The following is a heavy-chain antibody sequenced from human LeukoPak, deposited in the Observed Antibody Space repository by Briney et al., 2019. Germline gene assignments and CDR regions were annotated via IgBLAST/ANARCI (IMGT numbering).Heavy chain of an antibody. CDR1: RFTFSSYG. J-gene: IGHJ3*01. CDR2: IRYDGSNK. D-gene: IGHD3-3*01. Sequence: PGGSLRLSCGASRFTFSSYGMHWVRQAPGKGLEWVAFIRYDGSNKYYADSVKGRFTISRDNSKNTLYLRMNSLRDEDTALYYCAIHGGGTIRIEAFDVWGQGTMVTISS. CDR3: AIHGGGTIRIEAFDV. V-gene: IGHV3-30*02.